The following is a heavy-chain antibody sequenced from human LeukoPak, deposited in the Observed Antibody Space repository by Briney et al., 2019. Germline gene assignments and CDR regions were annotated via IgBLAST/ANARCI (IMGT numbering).Heavy chain of an antibody. V-gene: IGHV3-23*01. CDR3: AIMHGYYDGSGFWVQ. CDR2: ISASGDVT. Sequence: GGSLRLSCAASGFTFSSYTMSSVRQAPGKGLEWVSFISASGDVTSNADSVEGRFTISRDTTRSTLYLQMNSLRDEETSVEYCAIMHGYYDGSGFWVQWGQGNLVTVSS. D-gene: IGHD3-22*01. CDR1: GFTFSSYT. J-gene: IGHJ4*02.